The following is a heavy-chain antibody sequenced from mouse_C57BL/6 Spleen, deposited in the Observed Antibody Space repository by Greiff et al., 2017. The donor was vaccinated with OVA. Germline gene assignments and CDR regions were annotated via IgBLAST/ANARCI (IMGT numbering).Heavy chain of an antibody. CDR2: IYPRSGNT. Sequence: VQLQQSGAELARPGASVKLSCKASGYTFTSYGISWVKQRPGQGLEWIGEIYPRSGNTYYNEKFKGKATLTADKSSSTAYMELRSLTSEDCAVYFCARRSELLNDLDYWGKGTTLTVSS. CDR1: GYTFTSYG. J-gene: IGHJ2*01. CDR3: ARRSELLNDLDY. V-gene: IGHV1-81*01.